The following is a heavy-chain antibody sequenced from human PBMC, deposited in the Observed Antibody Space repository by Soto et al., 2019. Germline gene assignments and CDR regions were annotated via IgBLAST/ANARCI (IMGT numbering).Heavy chain of an antibody. CDR2: ISAYNGNT. J-gene: IGHJ4*02. CDR1: GYTFTSYG. V-gene: IGHV1-18*04. CDR3: ARAKYYYDSCGDFDY. Sequence: ASVKVSCKASGYTFTSYGISWVRQAPGQGLEWMGWISAYNGNTNYAQKLQGRVTMTTDTSTSTAYMELRSLRSDDTAVYYCARAKYYYDSCGDFDYWGQGTLVTVSS. D-gene: IGHD3-22*01.